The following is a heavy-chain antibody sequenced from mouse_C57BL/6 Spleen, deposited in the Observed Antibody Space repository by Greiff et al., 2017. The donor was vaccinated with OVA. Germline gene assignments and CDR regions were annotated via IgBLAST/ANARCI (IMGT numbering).Heavy chain of an antibody. V-gene: IGHV1-81*01. CDR3: ASEGDGYEVWFAY. Sequence: QVQLLQSGAELARPGASVKLSCTASGYTFTSYGISWVKQTTGQGLEWIGEIYPRSGNTYYNEKFKGKATLTADKSSSTAYMELRSLTSEDSAVYICASEGDGYEVWFAYWGQGTLVTVSA. D-gene: IGHD2-2*01. J-gene: IGHJ3*01. CDR2: IYPRSGNT. CDR1: GYTFTSYG.